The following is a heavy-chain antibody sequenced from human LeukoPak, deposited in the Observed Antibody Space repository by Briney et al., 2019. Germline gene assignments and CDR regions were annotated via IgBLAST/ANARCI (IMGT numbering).Heavy chain of an antibody. CDR1: GYSFTSYW. CDR3: ARQKWLGLEYSSSNVVDY. CDR2: IYPGDSDT. Sequence: GESLKISCKGSGYSFTSYWIGWVRPMPGKGLEWMGIIYPGDSDTRYSPSFQGQVTISADKSISTAYLQWSSLKASDTAMYYCARQKWLGLEYSSSNVVDYWGQGTLVTVSS. V-gene: IGHV5-51*01. J-gene: IGHJ4*02. D-gene: IGHD6-6*01.